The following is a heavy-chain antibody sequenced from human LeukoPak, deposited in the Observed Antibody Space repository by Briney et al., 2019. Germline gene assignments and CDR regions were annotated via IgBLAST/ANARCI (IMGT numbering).Heavy chain of an antibody. CDR1: GFTFSDYY. CDR3: ARQQHDTLWLPSGSSNAFDI. V-gene: IGHV3-11*04. J-gene: IGHJ3*02. CDR2: ISSSGSTI. Sequence: PGGSLRLSCAASGFTFSDYYMSWIRQAPGKGLEWVSYISSSGSTIYYADSVKGRFTISRDNAKNSLYLQMNSLRAEDTAVYYCARQQHDTLWLPSGSSNAFDIWGQGTMVTVSS. D-gene: IGHD3-10*01.